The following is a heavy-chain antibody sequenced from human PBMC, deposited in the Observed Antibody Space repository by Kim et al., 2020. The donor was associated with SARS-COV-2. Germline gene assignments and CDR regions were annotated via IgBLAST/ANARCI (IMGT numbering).Heavy chain of an antibody. Sequence: SETLSLTCTVSGGSISSYYWSWIRQPPGKGLEWIGYIYYSGSTNYNPSLKSRVTISVDTSKNQFSLKLSSVTAADTAVYYCARAHGSSWSWWFDPWGQGTLVTVSS. CDR2: IYYSGST. J-gene: IGHJ5*02. D-gene: IGHD6-13*01. V-gene: IGHV4-59*13. CDR1: GGSISSYY. CDR3: ARAHGSSWSWWFDP.